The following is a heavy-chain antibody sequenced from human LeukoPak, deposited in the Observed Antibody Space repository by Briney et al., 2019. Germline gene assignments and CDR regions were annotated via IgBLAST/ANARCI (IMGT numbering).Heavy chain of an antibody. J-gene: IGHJ4*02. Sequence: TSETLSLTCTVSGDSINTKNYYWGWIRQPPGKGLEWIGSIYYSGNTYYNPSLKGRVTLSIDTSKNQFSLRLSSVTAAGTAVYHCARHSYGTFDYWGQGTLVTVSS. CDR2: IYYSGNT. D-gene: IGHD5-18*01. CDR3: ARHSYGTFDY. CDR1: GDSINTKNYY. V-gene: IGHV4-39*01.